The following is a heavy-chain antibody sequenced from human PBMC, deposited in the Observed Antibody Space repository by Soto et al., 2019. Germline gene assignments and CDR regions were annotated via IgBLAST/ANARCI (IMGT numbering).Heavy chain of an antibody. CDR2: IYYSGST. CDR1: GGSISSSSYY. J-gene: IGHJ5*02. CDR3: ARIPYRRPTAAAGTLLFDP. Sequence: PSETLSLTCTVSGGSISSSSYYWGWIRQPPGKGLEWIGSIYYSGSTYYNPSLKSRVTISVDTSKNQFSLKLSSVTAADTAVYYCARIPYRRPTAAAGTLLFDPWGQGTLVTVSS. V-gene: IGHV4-39*01. D-gene: IGHD6-13*01.